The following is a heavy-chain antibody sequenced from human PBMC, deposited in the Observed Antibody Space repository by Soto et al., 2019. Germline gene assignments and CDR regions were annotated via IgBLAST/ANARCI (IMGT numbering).Heavy chain of an antibody. CDR2: IIPIFVTA. V-gene: IGHV1-69*01. CDR3: ARLGYYDSSGYWKWFDP. CDR1: GGTFSSYA. J-gene: IGHJ5*02. D-gene: IGHD3-22*01. Sequence: QVQLVQSGAEVKKPGSSVKVSCKASGGTFSSYAISWVRQAPGQGLEWMGGIIPIFVTANYAQKFQGRVTITADESTSTAYMELSSLRSEDTAVYYCARLGYYDSSGYWKWFDPWGQGTLVTVSS.